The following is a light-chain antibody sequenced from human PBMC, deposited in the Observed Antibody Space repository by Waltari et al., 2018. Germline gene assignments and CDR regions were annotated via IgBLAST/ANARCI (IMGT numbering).Light chain of an antibody. Sequence: ELVLTQSPATLSLSPGERATLPCRASQSVRSYLAWYQQQPGQAPRLLIYDASNRATGIPARFSGSGSGTDFTLTISSLEPEDFAVYYCQQRSNWPPLIFGPGTKVDIK. CDR1: QSVRSY. CDR2: DAS. J-gene: IGKJ3*01. V-gene: IGKV3-11*01. CDR3: QQRSNWPPLI.